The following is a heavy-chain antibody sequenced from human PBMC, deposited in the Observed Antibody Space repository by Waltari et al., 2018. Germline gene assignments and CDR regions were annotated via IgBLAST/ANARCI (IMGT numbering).Heavy chain of an antibody. CDR1: GGSISSSSYY. CDR2: IYYSGST. V-gene: IGHV4-39*07. Sequence: QLQLQESGPGLVKPSETLSLTCTVSGGSISSSSYYWGWIRQPPGKGLVWIGSIYYSGSTYYNPALKSRCTISVDTSKNQFSLKLSSVTAADTAVYYCARAPASYSSSAGWFDPWGQGTLVTVSS. D-gene: IGHD6-6*01. J-gene: IGHJ5*02. CDR3: ARAPASYSSSAGWFDP.